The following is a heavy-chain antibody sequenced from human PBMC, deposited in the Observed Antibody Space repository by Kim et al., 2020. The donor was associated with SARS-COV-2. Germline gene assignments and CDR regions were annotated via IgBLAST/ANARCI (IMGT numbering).Heavy chain of an antibody. CDR2: IIPIFGTA. CDR3: ARGGGHSGSYYPPSHQAIYYYYYGMDV. V-gene: IGHV1-69*13. D-gene: IGHD1-26*01. CDR1: GGTFSSYA. Sequence: SVKVSCKASGGTFSSYAISWVRQAPGQGLEWMGGIIPIFGTANYAQKFQGRVTITADESTSTAYMELSSLRSEDTAVYYCARGGGHSGSYYPPSHQAIYYYYYGMDVWGQGTTVTVSS. J-gene: IGHJ6*02.